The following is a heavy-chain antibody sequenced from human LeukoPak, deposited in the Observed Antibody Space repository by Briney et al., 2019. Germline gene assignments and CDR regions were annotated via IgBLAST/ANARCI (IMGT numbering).Heavy chain of an antibody. V-gene: IGHV1-46*01. J-gene: IGHJ4*02. CDR3: VRSPSLTSGSPWFY. CDR1: GYTFTSYY. D-gene: IGHD3-10*01. Sequence: ASVKVSCKASGYTFTSYYMHWVRQAPGQGLEWMGIINPSGGSTSYAQKFQGRVTMTTDTSTSTAYMELRSLRSDDTAVYYCVRSPSLTSGSPWFYWGQGTLVTVSS. CDR2: INPSGGST.